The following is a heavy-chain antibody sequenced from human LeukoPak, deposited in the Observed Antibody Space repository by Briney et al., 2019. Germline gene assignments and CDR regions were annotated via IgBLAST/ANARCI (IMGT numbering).Heavy chain of an antibody. CDR3: ARHGSYTNWFDP. Sequence: GGSLRLSCAASGFNLDDYGMSWVRQGPGKGLEWVSGINWNGDSTGYADSVKGRFTISRDNGKNFLYLQMNSLRAEDTALYYCARHGSYTNWFDPWGQGTLVTVSS. CDR1: GFNLDDYG. D-gene: IGHD1-26*01. V-gene: IGHV3-20*04. J-gene: IGHJ5*02. CDR2: INWNGDST.